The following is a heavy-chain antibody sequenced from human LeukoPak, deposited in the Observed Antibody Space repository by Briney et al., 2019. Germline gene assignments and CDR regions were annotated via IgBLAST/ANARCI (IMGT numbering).Heavy chain of an antibody. J-gene: IGHJ3*02. CDR2: INPNSGGT. CDR3: ARAGHYDFWSEEI. V-gene: IGHV1-2*02. CDR1: GYTLTELS. D-gene: IGHD3-3*01. Sequence: ASVKVSCKVSGYTLTELSMHWVRQAPGQGLEWMGWINPNSGGTNYAQKFQGRVTMTRDTSISTAYMELSRLRSDDTAVYYCARAGHYDFWSEEIWGQGTMVTVSS.